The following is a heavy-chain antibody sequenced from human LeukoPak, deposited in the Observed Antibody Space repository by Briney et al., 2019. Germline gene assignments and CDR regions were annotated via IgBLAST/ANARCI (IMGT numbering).Heavy chain of an antibody. J-gene: IGHJ4*02. CDR3: ARGVAAAGQYYFDY. V-gene: IGHV3-48*02. D-gene: IGHD6-13*01. CDR2: ISSSSSTI. Sequence: PGGSLRLPCAASGFTFSSYSMNCVRQAPGKGLEWVSYISSSSSTIYYADSVKGRFTISRDNAKNSLYLQMNSLRDEDTAVYYCARGVAAAGQYYFDYWGQGTLVTVSS. CDR1: GFTFSSYS.